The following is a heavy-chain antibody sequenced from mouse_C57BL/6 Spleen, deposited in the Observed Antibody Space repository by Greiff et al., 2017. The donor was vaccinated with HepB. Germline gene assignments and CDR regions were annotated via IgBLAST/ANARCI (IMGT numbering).Heavy chain of an antibody. CDR3: ARNYDAPLWYFDV. Sequence: VQLQQSDAELVKPGASVKISCKVSGYTFTDHTIHWMKQRPEQGLEWIGYIYPRDGSTKYNEKFKGKATLTADKSSSTAYMQLNSLTSEDSAVYVCARNYDAPLWYFDVWGTGTTVTVSS. CDR2: IYPRDGST. V-gene: IGHV1-78*01. J-gene: IGHJ1*03. D-gene: IGHD2-4*01. CDR1: GYTFTDHT.